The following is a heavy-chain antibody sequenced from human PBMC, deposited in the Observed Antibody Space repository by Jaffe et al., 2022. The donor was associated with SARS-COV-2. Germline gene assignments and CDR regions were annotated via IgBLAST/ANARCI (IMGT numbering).Heavy chain of an antibody. J-gene: IGHJ6*02. D-gene: IGHD3-16*02. CDR1: GYTFTGYY. CDR2: INPNSGGT. CDR3: ATDLLRLGELSSDYYYYGMDV. V-gene: IGHV1-2*02. Sequence: QVQLVQSGAEVKKPGASVKVSCKASGYTFTGYYMHWVRQAPGQGLEWMGWINPNSGGTNYAQKFQGRVTMTRDTSISTAYMELSRLRSDDTAVYYCATDLLRLGELSSDYYYYGMDVWGQGTTVTVSS.